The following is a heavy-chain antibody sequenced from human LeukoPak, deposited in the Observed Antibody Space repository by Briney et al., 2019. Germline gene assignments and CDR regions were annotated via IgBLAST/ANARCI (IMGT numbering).Heavy chain of an antibody. D-gene: IGHD5-18*01. J-gene: IGHJ4*02. CDR2: INPSGGST. CDR3: ARAGGRLRGIQLWLRSAFDY. V-gene: IGHV1-46*01. Sequence: ASVKVSCKASGYTFTSYYTHWVRQAPGQGLEWMGIINPSGGSTSYAQKFQGRVTMTRDTSTSTVYMELSSLRSEDTVAYYCARAGGRLRGIQLWLRSAFDYWGQGTLVTVSS. CDR1: GYTFTSYY.